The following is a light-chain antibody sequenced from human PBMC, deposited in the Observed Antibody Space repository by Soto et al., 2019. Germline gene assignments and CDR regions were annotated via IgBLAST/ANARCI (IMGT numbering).Light chain of an antibody. CDR3: CSDAGDRNFV. CDR1: SSDVWAYNL. J-gene: IGLJ1*01. V-gene: IGLV2-23*01. CDR2: DGS. Sequence: QSALTQPASVSGSPEQSITISCTGTSSDVWAYNLVSWYQQHPGKAPRLIIYDGSKRPSGLSHRVSGSKSDNTASLTSSGLGAEDDGHYHCCSDAGDRNFVFAPGTKVTDL.